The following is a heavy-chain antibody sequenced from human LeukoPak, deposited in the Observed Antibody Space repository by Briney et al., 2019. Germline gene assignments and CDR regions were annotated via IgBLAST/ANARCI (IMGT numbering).Heavy chain of an antibody. J-gene: IGHJ6*03. V-gene: IGHV4-59*01. D-gene: IGHD5-18*01. CDR1: GGSISSYY. CDR3: ASASVDTAMVTGPYYYYYMDV. Sequence: SETPSLTCTVSGGSISSYYWSWIRQPPGQGLEWIGYIYYSGSTNYNPSLKSRVTISVDTSKNQFSLKLSSVTAADTAVYYCASASVDTAMVTGPYYYYYMDVWGKGTTVTVSS. CDR2: IYYSGST.